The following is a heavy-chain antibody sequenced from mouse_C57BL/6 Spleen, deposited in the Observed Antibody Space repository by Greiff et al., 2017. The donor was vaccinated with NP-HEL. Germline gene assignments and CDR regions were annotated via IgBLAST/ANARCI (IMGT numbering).Heavy chain of an antibody. CDR2: INPYNGGT. V-gene: IGHV1-19*01. J-gene: IGHJ4*01. D-gene: IGHD1-1*01. CDR3: ARAYYYGSSYPSYYAMDY. Sequence: VQLQQSGPVLVKPGASVKMSCKASGYTFTDYYMNWVKQSHGKSLEWIRVINPYNGGTSYNQKFKGKATLTVDKSSSTAYMELNSLTSEDSAVYFCARAYYYGSSYPSYYAMDYWGQGTSVTVSS. CDR1: GYTFTDYY.